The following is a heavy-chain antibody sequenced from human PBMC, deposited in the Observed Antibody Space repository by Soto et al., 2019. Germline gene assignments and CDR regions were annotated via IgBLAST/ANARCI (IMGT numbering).Heavy chain of an antibody. Sequence: EVQVLESGGTLVQPGESLRLSCAASEFIFSSYAMSWVRQAPGKGLEWLSGISASGVSTYYADSVKGRFTISRDNSKNTRSLERNKLRAEDPAVYYWVKGRDRTKVFDSCGQGTLVTVSS. CDR1: EFIFSSYA. CDR2: ISASGVST. CDR3: VKGRDRTKVFDS. J-gene: IGHJ4*02. V-gene: IGHV3-23*01.